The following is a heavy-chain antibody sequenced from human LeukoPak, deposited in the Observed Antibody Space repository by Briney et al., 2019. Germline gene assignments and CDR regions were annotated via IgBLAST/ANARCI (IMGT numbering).Heavy chain of an antibody. Sequence: TSETLSLTCTVSGGSISSGGYYWSWIRQPPGKGLEWIGYIYHSGSTYYNPSLKSRVTISVDRSKDQFSLKLSSVTAADTAVYYCARDQGGSYSVFYWGQGTLVTVSS. CDR3: ARDQGGSYSVFY. CDR1: GGSISSGGYY. D-gene: IGHD1-26*01. V-gene: IGHV4-30-2*01. CDR2: IYHSGST. J-gene: IGHJ4*02.